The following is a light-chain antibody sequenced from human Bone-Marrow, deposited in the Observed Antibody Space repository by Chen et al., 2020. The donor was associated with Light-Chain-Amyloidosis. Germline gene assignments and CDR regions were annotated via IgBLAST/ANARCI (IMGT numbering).Light chain of an antibody. V-gene: IGLV2-14*01. J-gene: IGLJ1*01. CDR3: SSYTITNTLV. CDR1: SSDVGGDNH. CDR2: EVT. Sequence: QSALTQPASVSGSPGQSITISCTGTSSDVGGDNHVSWYQQHPDKAPKLMIYEVTNRPSWVPDRFSGSKSDKTASLTISGLQTADEADYFCSSYTITNTLVFGSGTRVTVL.